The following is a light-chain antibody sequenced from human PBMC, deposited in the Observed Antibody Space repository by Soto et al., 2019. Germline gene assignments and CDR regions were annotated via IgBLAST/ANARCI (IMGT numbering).Light chain of an antibody. CDR2: EVN. J-gene: IGLJ3*02. V-gene: IGLV2-11*01. CDR3: CLSPGSLTWL. CDR1: GRDVGDSSH. Sequence: SALTQPCSVSGSPGPSVTISCTATGRDVGDSSHVSWYQLHPGKAPKLIIYEVNNRPSGVPDRFSCSKSGSTASLTISGLQAEDEAEYYCCLSPGSLTWLFGGGTKLTVL.